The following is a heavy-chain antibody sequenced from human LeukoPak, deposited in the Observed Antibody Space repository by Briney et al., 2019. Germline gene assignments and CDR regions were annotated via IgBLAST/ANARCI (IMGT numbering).Heavy chain of an antibody. Sequence: PGGSLRLSCAASGFTFSDYYMSWIRQAPGKGLEWVSYISSSGSTIYYADSVKGRFTISRDNAKNSLYLQMNSLRAEDMALYYCAKGGYGYTSYYFDYWGQGTLVTVSS. CDR3: AKGGYGYTSYYFDY. V-gene: IGHV3-11*01. D-gene: IGHD5-24*01. J-gene: IGHJ4*02. CDR1: GFTFSDYY. CDR2: ISSSGSTI.